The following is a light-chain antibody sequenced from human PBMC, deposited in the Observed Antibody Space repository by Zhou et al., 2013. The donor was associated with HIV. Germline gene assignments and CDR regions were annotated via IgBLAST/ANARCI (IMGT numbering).Light chain of an antibody. CDR3: QQYHARPPALT. CDR1: QRVYNY. Sequence: EIVLTQSPATLSLSPGERATLSCRASQRVYNYLAWYQQKPGQAPRLLIYDASNRATGIPARFSGSGSGTDFTLTISSMQSEDSAVYYCQQYHARPPALTFGGGSEGGD. CDR2: DAS. J-gene: IGKJ4*01. V-gene: IGKV3-11*01.